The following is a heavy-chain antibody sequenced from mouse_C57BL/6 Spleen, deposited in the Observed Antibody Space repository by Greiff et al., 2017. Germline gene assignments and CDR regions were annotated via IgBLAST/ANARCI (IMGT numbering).Heavy chain of an antibody. CDR2: IYPRSGNT. CDR3: ARVFSNDVREAMDY. CDR1: GYTFTSYG. Sequence: QVQLQQSGAELARPGASVKLSCKASGYTFTSYGISWVKQRPGQGLEWIGEIYPRSGNTYYNEKFKGKATLTADKSSSTAYMELRSLTSEDSAVYFCARVFSNDVREAMDYWGQGTSVTVAS. D-gene: IGHD2-12*01. J-gene: IGHJ4*01. V-gene: IGHV1-81*01.